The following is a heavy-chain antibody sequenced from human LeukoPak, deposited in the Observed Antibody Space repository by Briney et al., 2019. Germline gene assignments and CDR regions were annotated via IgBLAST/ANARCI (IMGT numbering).Heavy chain of an antibody. J-gene: IGHJ4*02. CDR1: GFTFSSYG. Sequence: GGSLRLSCAASGFTFSSYGMSWVRQAPGKVLEWVSSISSSGSTIYYADSVKGRFTSSRDNVKNSLYLQMNSLRAEDTAVYYCVRQYYYGSGSYLWAPDYWGQGTLVTVSS. V-gene: IGHV3-48*04. CDR3: VRQYYYGSGSYLWAPDY. D-gene: IGHD3-10*01. CDR2: ISSSGSTI.